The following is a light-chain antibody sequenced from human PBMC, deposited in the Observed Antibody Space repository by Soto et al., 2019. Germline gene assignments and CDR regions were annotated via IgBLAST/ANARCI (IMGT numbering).Light chain of an antibody. CDR2: GAS. J-gene: IGKJ3*01. V-gene: IGKV3-20*01. CDR1: HSFSSSY. CDR3: QHYGSALFT. Sequence: EIVLTQSPGTLSLSPGERATLSCRASHSFSSSYLAWYQQKPGQAPRLLIYGASSRATGIPDRFSGSGSGTDFTLTISRLEPEDFAVYYCQHYGSALFTFGPGTKVDIK.